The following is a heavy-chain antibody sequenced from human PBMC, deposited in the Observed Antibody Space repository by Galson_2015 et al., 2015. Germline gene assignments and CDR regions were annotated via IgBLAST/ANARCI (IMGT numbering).Heavy chain of an antibody. CDR1: GDSVSSNSAT. J-gene: IGHJ4*02. D-gene: IGHD6-19*01. Sequence: CAISGDSVSSNSATWNWIRQSPSRGLEWLGRTYYRSKWSNDYAVPVRSRITINPDTSKNQFSLQLNSLTPDDTAVNYCARAVAGRLDYWGQGTLVTVSS. CDR2: TYYRSKWSN. CDR3: ARAVAGRLDY. V-gene: IGHV6-1*01.